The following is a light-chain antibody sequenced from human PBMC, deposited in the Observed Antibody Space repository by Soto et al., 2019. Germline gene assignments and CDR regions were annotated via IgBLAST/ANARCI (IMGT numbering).Light chain of an antibody. Sequence: EIVMTQSPATLSVSQGERATLSCRASQSVSSNLAWYQQKPGQAPRLLIYGASTRVTGIPARFSGSGSGTDFTLTISRLEPEDFAVYYCQQYGTTFGQGTRLEIK. V-gene: IGKV3D-15*01. CDR2: GAS. CDR3: QQYGTT. J-gene: IGKJ5*01. CDR1: QSVSSN.